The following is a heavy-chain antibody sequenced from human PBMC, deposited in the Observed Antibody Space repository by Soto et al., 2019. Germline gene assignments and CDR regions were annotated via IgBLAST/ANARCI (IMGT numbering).Heavy chain of an antibody. CDR2: VNPNNGDT. CDR1: GYTFSNYD. CDR3: AKVSRKGSAIDFDY. D-gene: IGHD3-10*01. V-gene: IGHV1-8*01. Sequence: QVQLVQSGAELKKPGASVKVSCKASGYTFSNYDMNWVRQATGQGPEWIGWVNPNNGDTGYAQKSXGXVXXTPDISTTTAYMELTSLRSEATAIYYCAKVSRKGSAIDFDYWGQGTLITVSS. J-gene: IGHJ4*02.